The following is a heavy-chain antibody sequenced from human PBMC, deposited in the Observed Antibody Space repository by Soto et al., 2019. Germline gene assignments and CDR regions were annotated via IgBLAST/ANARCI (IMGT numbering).Heavy chain of an antibody. CDR3: ARDFYFRGYGMDV. J-gene: IGHJ6*02. D-gene: IGHD3-9*01. Sequence: PGGSLRLSCAASGFTFSSYWIHWVRQSRGKGLVWVSRINSDGGSKSYADSVEGRFTISRDNAENTLDLQMNSLRAEDTAVYYCARDFYFRGYGMDVWGQGTTVTVSS. V-gene: IGHV3-74*01. CDR2: INSDGGSK. CDR1: GFTFSSYW.